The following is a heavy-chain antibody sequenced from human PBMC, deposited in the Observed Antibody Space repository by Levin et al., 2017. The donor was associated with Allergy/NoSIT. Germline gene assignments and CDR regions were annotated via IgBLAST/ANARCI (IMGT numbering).Heavy chain of an antibody. D-gene: IGHD5-24*01. CDR1: GFTFSSYD. CDR2: IGTAGDT. J-gene: IGHJ5*02. V-gene: IGHV3-13*01. CDR3: ARGGGRGDGYNL. Sequence: GGSLRLSCAASGFTFSSYDMHWVRQATGKGLEWVSAIGTAGDTYYPGSVKGRFTISRENAKNSLYLQMNSLRAGDTAVYYCARGGGRGDGYNLWGQGTLVTVSS.